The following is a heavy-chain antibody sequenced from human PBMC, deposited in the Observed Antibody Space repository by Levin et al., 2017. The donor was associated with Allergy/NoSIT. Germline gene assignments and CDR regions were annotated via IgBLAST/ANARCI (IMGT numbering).Heavy chain of an antibody. V-gene: IGHV6-1*01. CDR3: ARGLPPYSSSWVLGFDF. D-gene: IGHD6-13*01. J-gene: IGHJ4*02. CDR2: TYYRSKWYN. Sequence: SETLSLTCAISGDSVSSNNAAWNWIRQSPSRGLEWLGRTYYRSKWYNDYAVSVKSRITINPDTSKNQFSLQLSSVTPEDTAVYYCARGLPPYSSSWVLGFDFWGQGTLVTVSS. CDR1: GDSVSSNNAA.